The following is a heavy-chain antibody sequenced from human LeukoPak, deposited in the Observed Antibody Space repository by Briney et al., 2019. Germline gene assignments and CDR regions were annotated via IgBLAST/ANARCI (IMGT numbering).Heavy chain of an antibody. CDR2: LNPGSSDT. V-gene: IGHV5-51*01. J-gene: IGHJ4*02. CDR1: GYGFTTCW. Sequence: PGESLKISCKGSGYGFTTCWIGWVRPMPGKGLEWMGVLNPGSSDTRYSPSFQGQVTISADKSITTAYLQWSSLKASDTAMYYCARLRWAAGDGYYFDYWGQGTPVTVSS. D-gene: IGHD6-13*01. CDR3: ARLRWAAGDGYYFDY.